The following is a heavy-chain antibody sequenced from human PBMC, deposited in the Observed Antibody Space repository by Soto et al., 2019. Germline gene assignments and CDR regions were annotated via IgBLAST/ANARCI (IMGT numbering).Heavy chain of an antibody. Sequence: GGSLRLSCAASGFTFSSYWMHWVRQAPGKGLVWVSRINSEGSSTSYADSVKGRFTISRDSAKNTLYLQMNSLRDEDTAVYYCAREYDYYFDYWGQGTLVTVSS. CDR3: AREYDYYFDY. CDR2: INSEGSST. CDR1: GFTFSSYW. V-gene: IGHV3-74*01. D-gene: IGHD3-3*01. J-gene: IGHJ4*02.